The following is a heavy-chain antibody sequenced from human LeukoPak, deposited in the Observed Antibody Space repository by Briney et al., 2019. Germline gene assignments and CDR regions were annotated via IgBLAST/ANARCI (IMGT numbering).Heavy chain of an antibody. J-gene: IGHJ3*02. CDR2: IKEDGSDK. Sequence: GGSLRLSCAASGFTFRSFWMSWVRQAPGKGLDWVANIKEDGSDKNYLDSVEGRFTISRDNAKNSLYLQMNSLRAEDTAVYYCARDLSSWRAFDIWGQGTMVTVSS. CDR3: ARDLSSWRAFDI. CDR1: GFTFRSFW. D-gene: IGHD6-13*01. V-gene: IGHV3-7*01.